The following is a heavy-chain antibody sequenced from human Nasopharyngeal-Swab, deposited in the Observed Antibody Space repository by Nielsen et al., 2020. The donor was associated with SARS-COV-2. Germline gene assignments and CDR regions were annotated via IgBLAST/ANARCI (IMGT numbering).Heavy chain of an antibody. D-gene: IGHD6-6*01. J-gene: IGHJ4*02. CDR3: AGGRGEYSSSSVFFDY. V-gene: IGHV4-34*01. CDR1: GGSFSGYY. CDR2: INHSGST. Sequence: GSLRLSCAVYGGSFSGYYWSWIRQPPGKGLEWIGEINHSGSTNYNPSLKSRVTISVDTSKNQFSLKLSSVTAADTAVYYCAGGRGEYSSSSVFFDYWGQGTLVTVSS.